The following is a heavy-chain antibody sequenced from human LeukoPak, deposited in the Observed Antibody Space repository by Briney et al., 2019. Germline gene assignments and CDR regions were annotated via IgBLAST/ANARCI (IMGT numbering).Heavy chain of an antibody. V-gene: IGHV4-39*07. D-gene: IGHD2-21*02. J-gene: IGHJ4*02. Sequence: PSETLSLTCTVSGGSISSSSYYWGWIRQPPGKGLEWIGSIYYSGSTYYNSSLKSRVTISVDTSKNQFSLKLSSVTAADTAVYYCAREDCGGDCYADYWGQGTLVTVSS. CDR3: AREDCGGDCYADY. CDR1: GGSISSSSYY. CDR2: IYYSGST.